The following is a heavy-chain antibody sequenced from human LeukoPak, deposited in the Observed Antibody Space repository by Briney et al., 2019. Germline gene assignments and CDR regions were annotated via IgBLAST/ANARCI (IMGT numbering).Heavy chain of an antibody. V-gene: IGHV4-59*01. CDR2: IYYSGST. CDR1: GGSFSTYY. D-gene: IGHD3-10*01. Sequence: SETLSLTCTVSGGSFSTYYWSWIRQPPGKGLEWIGYIYYSGSTNYNPSLKSRVTISVDTSKNQFSQKLSSVTAADTAVYYCARDRGYYFGSGSYLGDWGQGTLVTVSS. J-gene: IGHJ4*02. CDR3: ARDRGYYFGSGSYLGD.